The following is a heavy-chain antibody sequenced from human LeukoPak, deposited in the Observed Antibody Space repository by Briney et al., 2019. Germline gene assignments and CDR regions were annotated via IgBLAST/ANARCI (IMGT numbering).Heavy chain of an antibody. J-gene: IGHJ4*02. CDR1: GGSFSGYY. D-gene: IGHD6-13*01. CDR3: ARGLAAAASDY. Sequence: SETLSLTCAVYGGSFSGYYWSWIQQPPGKGLEWIGYIYYSGSTNYNPSLKSRVTISVDTSKNQFPLKLSSVTAADTAVYYCARGLAAAASDYWGQGTLVTVSS. V-gene: IGHV4-59*01. CDR2: IYYSGST.